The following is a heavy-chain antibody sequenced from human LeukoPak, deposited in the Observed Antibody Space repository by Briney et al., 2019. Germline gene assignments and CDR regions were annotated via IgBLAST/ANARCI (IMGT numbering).Heavy chain of an antibody. CDR1: GGTFSNYA. CDR3: ARGPLSAGYSSSWYSRYYYYMDV. D-gene: IGHD6-13*01. J-gene: IGHJ6*03. Sequence: SVKVSCKASGGTFSNYAISWVRQAPGQGLEWMGGIITIFGTANYAQKFQGRVTITTDESTSTAYMELSSLRSEDTAVYYCARGPLSAGYSSSWYSRYYYYMDVWGKGSTVTVSS. V-gene: IGHV1-69*05. CDR2: IITIFGTA.